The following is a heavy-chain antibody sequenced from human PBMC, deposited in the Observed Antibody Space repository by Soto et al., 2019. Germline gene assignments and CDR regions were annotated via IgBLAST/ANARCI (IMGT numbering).Heavy chain of an antibody. D-gene: IGHD7-27*01. CDR1: AYTFTSYD. CDR3: ARGPRNWGVDY. CDR2: MNPNNGNT. V-gene: IGHV1-8*01. Sequence: ASVKVSCKAAAYTFTSYDINWVRQATGQDFEWMGWMNPNNGNTAYARKFQGRVTMTRDTSKSTAFMELSSLTSEDTAVYYCARGPRNWGVDYWGQGTLVTVSS. J-gene: IGHJ4*02.